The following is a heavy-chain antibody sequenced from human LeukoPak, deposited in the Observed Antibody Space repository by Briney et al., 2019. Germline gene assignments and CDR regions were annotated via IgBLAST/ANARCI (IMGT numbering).Heavy chain of an antibody. V-gene: IGHV1-2*02. CDR3: ARVMGVPQGDSDL. CDR1: GYTFTGYY. J-gene: IGHJ2*01. CDR2: INPNSDGT. Sequence: ASVTVSCKASGYTFTGYYMHWVRQTPGQGLEWMGWINPNSDGTNYAKKLQGRVTMTRDTSISTAYMELSRLRSDDAAVYYCARVMGVPQGDSDLWGRGTLVTVSS. D-gene: IGHD3-10*01.